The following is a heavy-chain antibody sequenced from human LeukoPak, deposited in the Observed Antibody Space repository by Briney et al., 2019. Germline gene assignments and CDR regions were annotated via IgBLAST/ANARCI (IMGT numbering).Heavy chain of an antibody. D-gene: IGHD3-10*01. CDR1: GFTFSSYW. V-gene: IGHV3-7*01. Sequence: GGSLRLSXAASGFTFSSYWMSWVRQAPGKGLEWVANIKEDGSEKYYVDSAKGRFTISRENAKNSLYLQMNSLRAEDTAVYYCAREGEGYFDYWGQGTLVTVSS. CDR2: IKEDGSEK. CDR3: AREGEGYFDY. J-gene: IGHJ4*02.